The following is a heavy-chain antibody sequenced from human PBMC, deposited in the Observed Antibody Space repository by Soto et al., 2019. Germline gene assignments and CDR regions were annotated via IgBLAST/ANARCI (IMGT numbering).Heavy chain of an antibody. J-gene: IGHJ3*01. Sequence: GASVKVSCKASGYTFTSYGISWVRQAPGQGLEWMGGIIPIFGTANYAQKFQGRVSITADEPTSTVYMELSSLRSEDTAVYYCAGSYKYGSGTFDAFDVWGHGTKVTVSS. CDR3: AGSYKYGSGTFDAFDV. CDR1: GYTFTSYG. V-gene: IGHV1-69*13. CDR2: IIPIFGTA. D-gene: IGHD3-10*01.